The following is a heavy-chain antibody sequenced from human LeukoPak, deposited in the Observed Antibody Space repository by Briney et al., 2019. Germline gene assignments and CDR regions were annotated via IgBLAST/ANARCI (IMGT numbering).Heavy chain of an antibody. CDR3: ARDRYYYDSSSYRCDY. V-gene: IGHV4-4*07. CDR1: GGSISSYY. J-gene: IGHJ4*02. CDR2: IYTSGST. D-gene: IGHD3-22*01. Sequence: KPSETLSLTCSVSGGSISSYYWSWIRQPAGKGLEWIGRIYTSGSTNYNPSLKSRVTMSVDTSKNQFSLKLSSVTAADTAVYYCARDRYYYDSSSYRCDYWGRGTLVTVSS.